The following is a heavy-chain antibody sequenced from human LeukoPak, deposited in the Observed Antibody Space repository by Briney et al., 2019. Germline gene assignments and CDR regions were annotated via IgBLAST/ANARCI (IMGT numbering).Heavy chain of an antibody. V-gene: IGHV4-59*01. Sequence: PSETLSLTCTVSGGSISSYYWSWIRQPPGQGLEWFGYIYYSGSTNYNPSLKSRVTISVDTSKNQFSLKLSSVTAADTAVYYCASSLRNCSGGSCYLYYYYYYMDVWGKGTTVTVSS. J-gene: IGHJ6*03. CDR3: ASSLRNCSGGSCYLYYYYYYMDV. CDR1: GGSISSYY. CDR2: IYYSGST. D-gene: IGHD2-15*01.